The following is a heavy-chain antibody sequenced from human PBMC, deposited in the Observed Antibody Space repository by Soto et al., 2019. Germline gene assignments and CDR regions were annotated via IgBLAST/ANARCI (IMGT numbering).Heavy chain of an antibody. CDR2: ISYDGSNK. CDR1: GFTFSSYA. J-gene: IGHJ3*01. Sequence: QVQLVESGGGVVQPGRSLRLSCAASGFTFSSYAMHWVRQAPCKGLEWVAVISYDGSNKYYADSVKGRFTISRDNSKNTLYLQMNSLRAEDTAVYYWAREMVGARGAFALWGQGTMVTVSS. V-gene: IGHV3-30-3*01. D-gene: IGHD3-10*01. CDR3: AREMVGARGAFAL.